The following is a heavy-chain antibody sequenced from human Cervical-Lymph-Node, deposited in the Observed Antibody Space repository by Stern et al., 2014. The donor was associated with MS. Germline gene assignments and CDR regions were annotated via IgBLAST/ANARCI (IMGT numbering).Heavy chain of an antibody. J-gene: IGHJ4*02. CDR1: GFSISDHQ. D-gene: IGHD3-10*01. Sequence: VQLVESGGGLVQPGGSLRLSCAASGFSISDHQMDWVRQAPGKGLEWVGRARYKGNNYSTDYAASVKGRFTISRDDSKNSLYLQMNSLKTEDTAVYYCASYALGTYYNDYWGQGTLVTVSS. CDR3: ASYALGTYYNDY. V-gene: IGHV3-72*01. CDR2: ARYKGNNYST.